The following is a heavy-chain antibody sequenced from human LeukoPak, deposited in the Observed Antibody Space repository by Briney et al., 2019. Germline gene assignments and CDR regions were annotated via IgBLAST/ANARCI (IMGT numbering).Heavy chain of an antibody. D-gene: IGHD5-18*01. Sequence: SETLSLTCTVSGGSISSYYWSWIRQPPGKGLEWIGSIYYSGSTYYNPSLKSRVTISVDTSKNQFSLKLSSVTAADTAVYYCARDRDTAMVGYYYYMDVWGKGTTVTISS. CDR1: GGSISSYY. CDR2: IYYSGST. V-gene: IGHV4-39*07. CDR3: ARDRDTAMVGYYYYMDV. J-gene: IGHJ6*03.